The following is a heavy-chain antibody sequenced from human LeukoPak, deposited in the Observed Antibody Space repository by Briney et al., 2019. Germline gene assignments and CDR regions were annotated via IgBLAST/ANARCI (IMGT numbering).Heavy chain of an antibody. D-gene: IGHD2-15*01. V-gene: IGHV4-30-2*01. Sequence: PSETLSLTCAVSGGSISSGGYSWSWTRQPPGKGLEWIGYIYHSGSTYYNPSLKSRVTISVDRSKNQFSLKLSSVTAADTAVYYCARRGTQYYWYFDLWGRGTLVTVSS. J-gene: IGHJ2*01. CDR3: ARRGTQYYWYFDL. CDR1: GGSISSGGYS. CDR2: IYHSGST.